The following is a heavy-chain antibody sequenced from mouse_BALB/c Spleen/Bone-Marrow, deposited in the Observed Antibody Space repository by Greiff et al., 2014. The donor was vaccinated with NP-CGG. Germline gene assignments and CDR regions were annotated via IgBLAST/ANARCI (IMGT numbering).Heavy chain of an antibody. CDR1: GYTFTSYW. CDR3: TRSYGSSYEYYFDY. CDR2: IYPSDSYT. D-gene: IGHD1-1*01. V-gene: IGHV1-69*02. J-gene: IGHJ2*01. Sequence: VQLQQSGAELVRPGASVKLSCKASGYTFTSYWINWVKQRPGQGLEWIGNIYPSDSYTNYNQKFEDKATLTVDKSSSTAYMQLSSPTSKDSAVYYCTRSYGSSYEYYFDYWGQGTTLTVSS.